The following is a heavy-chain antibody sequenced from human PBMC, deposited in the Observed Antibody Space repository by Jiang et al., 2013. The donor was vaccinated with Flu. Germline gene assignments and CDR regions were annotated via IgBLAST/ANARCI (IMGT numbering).Heavy chain of an antibody. V-gene: IGHV4-39*01. J-gene: IGHJ6*02. CDR3: ARRYDSGSYYSLFYYYYGMDV. CDR1: SISSSSYY. CDR2: IYYSGST. Sequence: SISSSSYYWGWIRQPPGKGLEWIGSIYYSGSTYYNPSLKSRVTISVDTSKNQFSLKLSSVTAADTAVYYCARRYDSGSYYSLFYYYYGMDVWGQGTTVTVSS. D-gene: IGHD3-10*01.